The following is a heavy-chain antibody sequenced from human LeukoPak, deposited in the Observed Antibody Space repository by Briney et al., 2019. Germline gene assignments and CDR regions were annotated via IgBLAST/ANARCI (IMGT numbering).Heavy chain of an antibody. CDR3: SRWLASTLTNAY. CDR2: INPNSGGT. V-gene: IGHV1-2*02. J-gene: IGHJ4*02. CDR1: ASTFTVSY. Sequence: ASVKVSCKSAASTFTVSYIRRHRHPPGQGLEWMGWINPNSGGTNYAQKFQGRVTMTRATSISTAYLELSRLRSDDTAVYYCSRWLASTLTNAYWGQGTLVTVSS. D-gene: IGHD6-19*01.